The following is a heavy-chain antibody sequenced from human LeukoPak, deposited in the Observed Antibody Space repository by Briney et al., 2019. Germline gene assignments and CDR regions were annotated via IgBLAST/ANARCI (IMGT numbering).Heavy chain of an antibody. D-gene: IGHD3-10*01. CDR3: ARDRVWFGELSDAFDI. Sequence: GGSLRLSCAASGFTFSSYSMNWVRQAPGKGLEWVSYISSSSSTIYYADSVKGRFTISRDNAKNSLYLQMNSLRAEDTAVYYCARDRVWFGELSDAFDIWGQGTMVTVSS. CDR2: ISSSSSTI. V-gene: IGHV3-48*01. CDR1: GFTFSSYS. J-gene: IGHJ3*02.